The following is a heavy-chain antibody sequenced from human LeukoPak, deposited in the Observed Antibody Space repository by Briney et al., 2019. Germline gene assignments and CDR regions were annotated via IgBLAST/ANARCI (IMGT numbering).Heavy chain of an antibody. CDR3: ARHGSGSYYNPGFDY. V-gene: IGHV4-39*07. J-gene: IGHJ4*02. D-gene: IGHD3-10*01. CDR2: IYYSGIT. CDR1: GGSVTTSSFY. Sequence: SETLSLTCTLSGGSVTTSSFYWAWIRQPPGKGLECIGTIYYSGITYYHSSLKSRVTISVDTSKNQFSLKLSSVTAADTAVYYCARHGSGSYYNPGFDYWGQGTLVTVSS.